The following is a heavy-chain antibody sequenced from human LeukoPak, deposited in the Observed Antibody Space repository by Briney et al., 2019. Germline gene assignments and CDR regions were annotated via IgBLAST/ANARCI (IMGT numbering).Heavy chain of an antibody. V-gene: IGHV3-23*01. CDR1: GFTFSSHA. CDR2: ISGSGGST. J-gene: IGHJ4*02. D-gene: IGHD5-12*01. CDR3: ARREMATTRDY. Sequence: GGSLRLSCAASGFTFSSHAMSWVRQAPGKGLEWVSTISGSGGSTYYADSVKGRFTISRDNAKNSLYLQMNSLRAEDTAVYYCARREMATTRDYWGQGTLVTVSS.